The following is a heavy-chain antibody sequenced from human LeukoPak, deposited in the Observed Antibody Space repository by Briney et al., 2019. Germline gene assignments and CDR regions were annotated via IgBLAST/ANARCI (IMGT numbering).Heavy chain of an antibody. V-gene: IGHV1-18*01. D-gene: IGHD3-3*01. CDR2: ISAYNGNT. J-gene: IGHJ6*02. CDR1: GYTFTSYG. Sequence: GASVKVSCKASGYTFTSYGISWVRQAPGQGLEWMGWISAYNGNTNYAQKLQGRVTMTTDTSTSTAYMGLRSLRSDDTAVYYCARDARITIFGVVPRTDYYYGMDVWGQGTTVTVSS. CDR3: ARDARITIFGVVPRTDYYYGMDV.